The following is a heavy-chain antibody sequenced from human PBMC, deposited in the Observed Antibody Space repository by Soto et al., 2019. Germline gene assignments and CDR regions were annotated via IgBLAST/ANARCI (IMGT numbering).Heavy chain of an antibody. V-gene: IGHV3-21*03. CDR2: ISTRSDV. D-gene: IGHD2-21*02. Sequence: GGSLRLSCTASEFSLSTYSMNWVRQAPGKGLEWVSSISTRSDVYYADSVKGRFTIARDNAKNSLSLQMNSLSAEDTGDYYCAREKTAWPFAYGLEVWGQGTTVTVSS. CDR1: EFSLSTYS. CDR3: AREKTAWPFAYGLEV. J-gene: IGHJ6*02.